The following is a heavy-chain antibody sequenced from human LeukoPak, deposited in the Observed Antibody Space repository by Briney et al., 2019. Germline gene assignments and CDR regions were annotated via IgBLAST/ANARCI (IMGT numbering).Heavy chain of an antibody. CDR1: GFTFSSSA. J-gene: IGHJ4*02. CDR2: ISGSGGNT. D-gene: IGHD3-10*01. CDR3: AKSGSGKVDY. Sequence: PGGSLRLSCAASGFTFSSSAMSWVRQAPGKGLEWVSGISGSGGNTHYAHSVKGRFTVSRDNSKNTLFLQMSSLRAEDTAIYYCAKSGSGKVDYWGQGTLVTVSS. V-gene: IGHV3-23*01.